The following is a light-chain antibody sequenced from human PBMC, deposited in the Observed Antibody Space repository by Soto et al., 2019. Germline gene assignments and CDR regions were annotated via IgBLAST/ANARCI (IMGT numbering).Light chain of an antibody. Sequence: DVVMTQSPLSLPVTLGQPASISCRSSHSLEYKDANTYLNWIQERPGQSPRRLISKVSNRDSGVPDRFRGRGSGTDFTLKISRVEAEDVGVYYCMQGTHWPYTFGQGTKLEIK. J-gene: IGKJ2*01. CDR2: KVS. V-gene: IGKV2-30*01. CDR3: MQGTHWPYT. CDR1: HSLEYKDANTY.